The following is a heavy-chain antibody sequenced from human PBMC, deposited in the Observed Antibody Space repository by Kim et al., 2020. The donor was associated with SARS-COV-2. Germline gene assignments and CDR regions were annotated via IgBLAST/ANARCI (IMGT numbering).Heavy chain of an antibody. D-gene: IGHD3-16*02. Sequence: GGSLRLSCAASGFTFSSYGMHWVRQAPGKGLEWVAVIWYDGSNKYYADSVKGRFTISRDNSKNTLYLQMNSLRAEDTAVYYCAREGDYIWGSYRSYYMDVWGKETTVTVSS. J-gene: IGHJ6*03. V-gene: IGHV3-33*01. CDR1: GFTFSSYG. CDR2: IWYDGSNK. CDR3: AREGDYIWGSYRSYYMDV.